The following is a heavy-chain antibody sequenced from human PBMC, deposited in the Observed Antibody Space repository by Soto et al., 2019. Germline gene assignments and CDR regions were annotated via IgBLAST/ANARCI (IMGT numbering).Heavy chain of an antibody. CDR2: IYHSGST. J-gene: IGHJ4*02. D-gene: IGHD6-19*01. CDR3: ARGDRYSSGDIDY. CDR1: GGSISSSNW. Sequence: SETLSLTCAVSGGSISSSNWWSWVRQPPGKGLEWIGEIYHSGSTNYNPSLKSRVTISVEKSKNQFSLKLSSVTAADTAVYFCARGDRYSSGDIDYWGQGTQVTVSS. V-gene: IGHV4-4*02.